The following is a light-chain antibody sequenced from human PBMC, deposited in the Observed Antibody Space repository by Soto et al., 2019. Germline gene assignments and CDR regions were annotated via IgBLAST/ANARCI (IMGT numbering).Light chain of an antibody. CDR3: SSYTSSSTLGV. CDR1: SSDVGGYNY. CDR2: DVS. J-gene: IGLJ2*01. V-gene: IGLV2-14*01. Sequence: QAALTQPASVSGSPGQSITISCTGTSSDVGGYNYVSWYQQHPGKAPKLMIYDVSNRPSGVSNRFSGSKSGNTASLTSSGLQAEDEADYYCSSYTSSSTLGVFGGGTKVPVL.